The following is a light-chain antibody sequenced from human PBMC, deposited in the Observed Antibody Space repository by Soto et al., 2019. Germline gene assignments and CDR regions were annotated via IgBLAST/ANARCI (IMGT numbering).Light chain of an antibody. CDR1: QSLLHSNGYNY. Sequence: DSVMTQSPLSLSVTPGEPASISCRSSQSLLHSNGYNYLDWYLQRPGQSPQLLIYLGSHRASGVPDRFSRSGSGTDFTLKISRVEAEDLGVYYCMQALQIRVEFGQGTKVQI. CDR3: MQALQIRVE. V-gene: IGKV2-28*01. J-gene: IGKJ1*01. CDR2: LGS.